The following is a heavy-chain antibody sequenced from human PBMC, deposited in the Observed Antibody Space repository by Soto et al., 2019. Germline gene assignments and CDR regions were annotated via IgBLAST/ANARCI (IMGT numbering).Heavy chain of an antibody. CDR2: INPSGGST. D-gene: IGHD2-21*02. CDR3: ARESSIVVVTAIHNWFDP. V-gene: IGHV1-46*01. Sequence: ASVKVSCKASGYTFTSYYMHWVRQAPGQGLEWMGIINPSGGSTSYAQKFQGRVTMTRDTSTSTVYMELSSLRSEDTAVYYCARESSIVVVTAIHNWFDPWGQGTLVTVPQ. J-gene: IGHJ5*02. CDR1: GYTFTSYY.